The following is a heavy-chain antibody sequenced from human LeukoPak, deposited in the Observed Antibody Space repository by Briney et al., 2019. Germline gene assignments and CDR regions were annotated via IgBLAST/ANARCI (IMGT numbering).Heavy chain of an antibody. Sequence: ASVKVSCKVSGYTLTKLSMHWVRQAPGKGLEWMGGFDPEDGETIYAQKFQGRVTMTEDTSTDTAYMELSSLRSEDTAVYYCATFHDSSGYRNFAFDIWGQGTMVTVSS. CDR3: ATFHDSSGYRNFAFDI. J-gene: IGHJ3*02. CDR2: FDPEDGET. D-gene: IGHD3-22*01. CDR1: GYTLTKLS. V-gene: IGHV1-24*01.